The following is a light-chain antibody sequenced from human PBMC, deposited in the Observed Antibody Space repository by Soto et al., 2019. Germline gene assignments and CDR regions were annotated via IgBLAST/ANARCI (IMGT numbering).Light chain of an antibody. CDR1: RDISNS. Sequence: DIHMTQSPSSVSASVGDRLTITCRASRDISNSLAWYQQTPGKAPKLLLRGASSLHRGVPSRFSGGGAGTEFTLTISSLQPEDFATYYCQQTSAFTRTFGHGTKVDIK. J-gene: IGKJ3*01. CDR2: GAS. V-gene: IGKV1-12*01. CDR3: QQTSAFTRT.